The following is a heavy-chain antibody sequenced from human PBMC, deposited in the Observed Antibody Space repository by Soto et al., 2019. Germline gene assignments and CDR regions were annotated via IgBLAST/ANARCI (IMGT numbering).Heavy chain of an antibody. Sequence: PGGSLRLSCAASGFTVSSNYMSWVRQAPGKGLEWVSAISGSGGSTYYADSVKGRFTISRDNSKNTLYLQMNSLRAEDTAVYYCARPGAVTMIVVVITGGAFDIWGQGTMVTVSS. J-gene: IGHJ3*02. CDR1: GFTVSSNY. CDR2: ISGSGGST. V-gene: IGHV3-23*01. CDR3: ARPGAVTMIVVVITGGAFDI. D-gene: IGHD3-22*01.